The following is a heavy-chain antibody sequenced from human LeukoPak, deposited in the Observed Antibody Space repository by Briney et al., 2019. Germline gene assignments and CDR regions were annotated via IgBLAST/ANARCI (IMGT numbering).Heavy chain of an antibody. J-gene: IGHJ4*03. CDR2: IRSKAYGGTT. CDR3: TGGEGGVVSMWGPGFDY. CDR1: GFTFGDYA. Sequence: GGSLRLSCTASGFTFGDYAMSWVRQAPGKGLEWVGFIRSKAYGGTTEYAASVKGRFTISRDDSKSIAYLQMNSLKTEDTAVYYCTGGEGGVVSMWGPGFDYWGQGTMVTVSS. D-gene: IGHD3-16*01. V-gene: IGHV3-49*04.